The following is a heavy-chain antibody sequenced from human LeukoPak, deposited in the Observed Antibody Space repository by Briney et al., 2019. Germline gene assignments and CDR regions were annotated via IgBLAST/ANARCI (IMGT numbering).Heavy chain of an antibody. V-gene: IGHV1-2*02. CDR3: ARDLPRYCSSTSCSKGDY. CDR1: GYTFTGYY. Sequence: ASVTVSCKASGYTFTGYYMHWVRQAPGQGLEWMGWINPNSGGTNYAQKFQGRVTMTRDTSISTAYMELSRLRSDDTAVYYCARDLPRYCSSTSCSKGDYWGQGTLVTVSS. D-gene: IGHD2-2*01. CDR2: INPNSGGT. J-gene: IGHJ4*02.